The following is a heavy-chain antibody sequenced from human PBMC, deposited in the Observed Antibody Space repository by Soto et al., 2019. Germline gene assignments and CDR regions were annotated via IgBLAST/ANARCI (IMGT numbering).Heavy chain of an antibody. D-gene: IGHD3-22*01. CDR2: ISTTSFTI. Sequence: PGGSLRLSCAASGFSFSTYDMDWVRQAPGKAPEWIAHISTTSFTIYYADSVKGRFTISRDNARNSLYLEMKSLRDEDTAVYYCARDRCFDGSCYYASDSWGQGILVTVSS. CDR3: ARDRCFDGSCYYASDS. J-gene: IGHJ5*01. V-gene: IGHV3-48*02. CDR1: GFSFSTYD.